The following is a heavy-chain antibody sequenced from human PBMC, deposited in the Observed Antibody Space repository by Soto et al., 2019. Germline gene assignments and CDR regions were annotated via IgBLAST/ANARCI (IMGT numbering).Heavy chain of an antibody. D-gene: IGHD6-19*01. Sequence: QVQLQESGPGLVKPSETLSLTCTVSGGSISSYYWSWIRQPPGKGLEWIASVYYSGSTNYNPSLQRRVTISMGTSKNQFSLKMSSVTAADTAVYYCASSSGWYYFDYWGQGTLVIVSS. CDR1: GGSISSYY. V-gene: IGHV4-59*01. CDR2: VYYSGST. J-gene: IGHJ4*02. CDR3: ASSSGWYYFDY.